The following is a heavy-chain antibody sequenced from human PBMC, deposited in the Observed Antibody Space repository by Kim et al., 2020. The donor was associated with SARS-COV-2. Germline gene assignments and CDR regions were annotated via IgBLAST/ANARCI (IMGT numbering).Heavy chain of an antibody. Sequence: TTYSPSLKSRVTMSIDKSKNQFSLKLSSVTAADTAVYYCAGTGSRGWFDPWGQGTLVTVSS. V-gene: IGHV4-4*02. J-gene: IGHJ5*02. D-gene: IGHD3-10*01. CDR2: T. CDR3: AGTGSRGWFDP.